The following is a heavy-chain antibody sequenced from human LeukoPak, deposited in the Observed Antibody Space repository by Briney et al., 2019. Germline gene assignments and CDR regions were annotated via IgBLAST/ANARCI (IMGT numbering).Heavy chain of an antibody. Sequence: GSLDLSCAVLGFTFSSYEMNWVRQAPGKGLEGVSYISSSGTTIYYADSVKGRFTISRDNAKNSLYLQMNRLRVEDTAVYYCARGGSPPEALGDALNNWGQGTMVTVSS. CDR1: GFTFSSYE. V-gene: IGHV3-48*03. D-gene: IGHD1-26*01. CDR3: ARGGSPPEALGDALNN. CDR2: ISSSGTTI. J-gene: IGHJ3*02.